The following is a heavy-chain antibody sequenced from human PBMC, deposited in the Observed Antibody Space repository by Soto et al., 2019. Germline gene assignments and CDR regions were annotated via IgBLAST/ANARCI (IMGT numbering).Heavy chain of an antibody. V-gene: IGHV6-1*01. CDR2: TYYRSKWYN. CDR1: GDSVSSNSAA. J-gene: IGHJ3*02. Sequence: SQTLSLTCAISGDSVSSNSAAWNWIRQSPSRGLEWLGGTYYRSKWYNDYAVSVKSRITINPDTSKNQFSLQLNSVTPEDTAVYYCARELHYYDSSGYYSPDAFDIWGQGTMVTVS. D-gene: IGHD3-22*01. CDR3: ARELHYYDSSGYYSPDAFDI.